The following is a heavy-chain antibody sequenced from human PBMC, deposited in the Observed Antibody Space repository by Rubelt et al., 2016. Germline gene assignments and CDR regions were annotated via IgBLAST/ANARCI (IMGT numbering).Heavy chain of an antibody. V-gene: IGHV3-7*01. CDR2: IKQDGSEK. CDR3: ARVLGYCSRNSCYVGGGDY. D-gene: IGHD2-2*01. CDR1: GFTFSSYA. Sequence: FEAGGGLVQPGGSLRLSCAASGFTFSSYAMSWVRQAPGKGPEWVANIKQDGSEKYYVDSVKGRFTISRDNAKHSLYLQMNSLRAEDTAVYYGARVLGYCSRNSCYVGGGDYWGQGTLVTVSS. J-gene: IGHJ4*02.